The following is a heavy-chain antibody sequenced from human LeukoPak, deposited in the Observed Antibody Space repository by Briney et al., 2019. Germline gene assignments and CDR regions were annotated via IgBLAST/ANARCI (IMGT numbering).Heavy chain of an antibody. V-gene: IGHV4-59*01. CDR3: ARVQWGRFYYYYMDV. J-gene: IGHJ6*03. CDR2: IYYSGST. Sequence: SETLSLTCTVSGGSISSYYWSWIRQPPGKGLEWIGYIYYSGSTNYNPSLKSRVTISVDTSKNQFSLKLSSVTAADTAVYYCARVQWGRFYYYYMDVWGKGTTVTVSS. CDR1: GGSISSYY. D-gene: IGHD2-8*01.